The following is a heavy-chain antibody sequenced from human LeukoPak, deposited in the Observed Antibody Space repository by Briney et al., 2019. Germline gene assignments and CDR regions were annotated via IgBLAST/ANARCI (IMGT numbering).Heavy chain of an antibody. J-gene: IGHJ4*02. Sequence: PGGSLRLSCSASGFTFSSYAMHWVRQAPGKGLEYVSAISSNGGSTYYADSVKGRFTISRDNSKNTLYLQMSSLRAEGTAVYYCVKDADYDILTGYYTPDYWGQGTLVTVSS. V-gene: IGHV3-64D*06. D-gene: IGHD3-9*01. CDR2: ISSNGGST. CDR3: VKDADYDILTGYYTPDY. CDR1: GFTFSSYA.